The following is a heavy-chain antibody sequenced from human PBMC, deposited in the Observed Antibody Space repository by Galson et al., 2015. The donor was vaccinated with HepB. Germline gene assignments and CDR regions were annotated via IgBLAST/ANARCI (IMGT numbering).Heavy chain of an antibody. CDR1: GFTFSGSA. D-gene: IGHD1-7*01. V-gene: IGHV3-73*01. CDR2: IRSKANSYAT. Sequence: SLRLSCAASGFTFSGSAMRWVRQASGKGLEWVGRIRSKANSYATAYAASVKGRFTISRDDSKNTAYLQMNSLKTEDTAVYYCTRAASNWNFYWGQGTLVTVSS. J-gene: IGHJ4*02. CDR3: TRAASNWNFY.